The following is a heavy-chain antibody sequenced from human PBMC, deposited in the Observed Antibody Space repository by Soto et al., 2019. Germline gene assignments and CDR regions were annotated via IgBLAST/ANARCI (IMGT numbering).Heavy chain of an antibody. D-gene: IGHD4-17*01. CDR2: ISSSGSA. CDR1: GFTFSDYF. J-gene: IGHJ6*02. CDR3: AKDLGTVTSDYYYYGMDV. Sequence: PGGSLRLSCAASGFTFSDYFMTWIRQAPGKGLQWVSYISSSGSANYADSVKGRFTTSRDNAKNSLYLQMNNLRVEDTAVYYCAKDLGTVTSDYYYYGMDVWGQGTTVTVSS. V-gene: IGHV3-11*05.